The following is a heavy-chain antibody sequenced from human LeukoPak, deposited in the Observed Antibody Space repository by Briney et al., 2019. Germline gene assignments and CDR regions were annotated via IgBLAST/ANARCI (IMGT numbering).Heavy chain of an antibody. D-gene: IGHD5-18*01. CDR1: GYTFTSYA. V-gene: IGHV1-3*01. Sequence: ASVKVSCRASGYTFTSYAMHWVRQAPGQRLEWMGWINAGNGNTKYSQKFQGRVTNTRDTSASTAYMELSSLRSEDTAVYYCARDDWIQLWLFDYWGQGTLVTVSS. CDR3: ARDDWIQLWLFDY. J-gene: IGHJ4*02. CDR2: INAGNGNT.